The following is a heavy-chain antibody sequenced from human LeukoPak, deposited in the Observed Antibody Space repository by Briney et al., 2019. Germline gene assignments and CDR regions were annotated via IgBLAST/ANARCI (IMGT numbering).Heavy chain of an antibody. V-gene: IGHV1-2*02. CDR3: ARGGSGWDDAFDI. CDR1: GYTFTGYY. CDR2: INPNSGGT. Sequence: ASVKVSCKASGYTFTGYYMHWVRQAPGQGLEWMGWINPNSGGTNYAQEFQGRVTMTRDTSISTAYMELSRLRSDDTALYYCARGGSGWDDAFDIWGQGTMVTVSS. D-gene: IGHD6-19*01. J-gene: IGHJ3*02.